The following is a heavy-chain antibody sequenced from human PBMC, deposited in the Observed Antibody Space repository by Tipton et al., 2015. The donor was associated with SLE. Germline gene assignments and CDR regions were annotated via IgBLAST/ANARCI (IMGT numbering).Heavy chain of an antibody. CDR3: ARGGYFDWSPFDY. V-gene: IGHV4-39*07. D-gene: IGHD3-9*01. CDR2: IYYGGST. CDR1: GGSISSSSYY. Sequence: TLSLTCTVSGGSISSSSYYWGWIRQPPGKGLEWIGSIYYGGSTYYNPSLKSRVTISVDPSKNQFSLKLSSVTAADTALYYCARGGYFDWSPFDYWGQGTLVTVSS. J-gene: IGHJ4*02.